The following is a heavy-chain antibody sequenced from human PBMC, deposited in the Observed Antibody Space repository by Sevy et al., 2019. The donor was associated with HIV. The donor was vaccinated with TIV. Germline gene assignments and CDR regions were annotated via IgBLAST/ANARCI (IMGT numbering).Heavy chain of an antibody. V-gene: IGHV3-23*01. J-gene: IGHJ3*02. CDR1: GFTFSNYA. D-gene: IGHD3-22*01. CDR3: AGGRYDSSGSFDAFDI. CDR2: IFRSGGVT. Sequence: GVSLRLSCAASGFTFSNYAMNWVRQAPGKGLEWVSTIFRSGGVTYYADSVKGRCTISRDNFKNTLNLQMHSLRVEDTAVYYCAGGRYDSSGSFDAFDIWGQGTMVTVSS.